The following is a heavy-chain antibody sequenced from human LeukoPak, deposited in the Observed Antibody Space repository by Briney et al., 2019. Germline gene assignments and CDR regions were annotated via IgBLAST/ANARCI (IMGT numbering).Heavy chain of an antibody. Sequence: ASVKVSCKASGYSFTGYSMHWVRQAPGQGLEWMGWINPNSGGTNYAQKFQGRVTMTRDTSISTAYMELSRLRSDDTAVFYCARVGQWELDRFHDYWGQGTLVTVSS. J-gene: IGHJ4*02. V-gene: IGHV1-2*02. CDR2: INPNSGGT. D-gene: IGHD1-26*01. CDR3: ARVGQWELDRFHDY. CDR1: GYSFTGYS.